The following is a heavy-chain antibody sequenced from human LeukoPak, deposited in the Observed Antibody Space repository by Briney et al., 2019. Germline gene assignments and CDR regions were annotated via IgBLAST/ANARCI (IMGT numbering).Heavy chain of an antibody. CDR2: IKEDGSKK. J-gene: IGHJ3*02. V-gene: IGHV3-7*01. D-gene: IGHD6-19*01. CDR1: GFTFSEFW. Sequence: GVLRLSCAASGFTFSEFWMSWVRQAPGKGLEWLANIKEDGSKKYYVDSVKGRFAISRDNAKNSLYLQMNSLRAEDTAVYYCARYGNGAWLAHYSFDIWGQGTMVTVSS. CDR3: ARYGNGAWLAHYSFDI.